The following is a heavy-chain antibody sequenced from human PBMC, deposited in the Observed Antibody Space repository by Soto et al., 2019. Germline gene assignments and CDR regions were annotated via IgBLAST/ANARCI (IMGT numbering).Heavy chain of an antibody. D-gene: IGHD3-10*01. CDR1: GGSIISYY. J-gene: IGHJ4*02. CDR2: IYYSGST. V-gene: IGHV4-59*08. Sequence: SETLSLTCTVSGGSIISYYWSWIRQPPGEGLEWIGYIYYSGSTNYNPSLKSRVTISVDTSKNQFSLKLNSMTAADTAVYYCARRNYGSGSTYFDYWGQGTLVTVSS. CDR3: ARRNYGSGSTYFDY.